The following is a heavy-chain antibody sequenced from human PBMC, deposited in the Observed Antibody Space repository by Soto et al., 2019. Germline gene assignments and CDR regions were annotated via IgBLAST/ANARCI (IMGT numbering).Heavy chain of an antibody. Sequence: QVQLQQWGAGLLKPSETLSLTCAVSGGSFSGYYWSWIRQPPGKGLEWIGEINHSGSTNYNPSLKSRVTISVDTSKNQFSLKLSSVTAADTAVYYCARGPTYYYDSRGRRFDYWGQGTLVTVSS. J-gene: IGHJ4*02. CDR2: INHSGST. D-gene: IGHD3-22*01. CDR1: GGSFSGYY. V-gene: IGHV4-34*01. CDR3: ARGPTYYYDSRGRRFDY.